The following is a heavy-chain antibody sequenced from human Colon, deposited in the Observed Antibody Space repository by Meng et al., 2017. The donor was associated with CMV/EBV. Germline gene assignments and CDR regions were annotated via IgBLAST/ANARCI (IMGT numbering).Heavy chain of an antibody. CDR3: ARDNYYGMDV. V-gene: IGHV3-74*01. CDR1: GFTFDDYA. CDR2: LKSDGSST. J-gene: IGHJ6*02. Sequence: GGSLRLSCAASGFTFDDYAMHWVRQAPGKGLVWVSRLKSDGSSTTYADSVKGRFTISRDNAKNTLYLQMNSLRGEDTAEYYCARDNYYGMDVWGQGTTVTVSS.